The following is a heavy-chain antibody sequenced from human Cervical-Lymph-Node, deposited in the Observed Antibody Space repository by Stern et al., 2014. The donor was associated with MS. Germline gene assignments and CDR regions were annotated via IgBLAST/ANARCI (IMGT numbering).Heavy chain of an antibody. CDR1: GYSFTIYY. CDR3: ARHVQGFDY. J-gene: IGHJ4*02. V-gene: IGHV5-51*01. Sequence: DVQLVASGAEVKKPGESLKISCKLSGYSFTIYYIAWVRQMPGKCLVGMVLSYPYDSDTTYSPSFQGQYTISADKSITTAYLQWSSLRASDTAMYYCARHVQGFDYWGQGTLVTVSP. CDR2: SYPYDSDT.